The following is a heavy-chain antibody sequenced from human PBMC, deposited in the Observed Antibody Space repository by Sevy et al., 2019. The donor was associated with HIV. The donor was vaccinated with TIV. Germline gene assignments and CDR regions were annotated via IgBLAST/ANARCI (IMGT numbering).Heavy chain of an antibody. CDR3: AREIKEDYYGSGSYYNVPKKYNWFDP. Sequence: GGSLRLSCAASGFTFSSYGMHWVRHAPGKGLEWVAVIWYDGSNKYYADSVKGRFTISRDNSKNTLYLQMNSLRAEDTAVYYCAREIKEDYYGSGSYYNVPKKYNWFDPWGQGTLVTVSS. CDR1: GFTFSSYG. D-gene: IGHD3-10*01. CDR2: IWYDGSNK. J-gene: IGHJ5*02. V-gene: IGHV3-33*01.